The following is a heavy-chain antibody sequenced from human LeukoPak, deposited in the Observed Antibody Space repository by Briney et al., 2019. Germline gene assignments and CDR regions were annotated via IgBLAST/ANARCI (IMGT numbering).Heavy chain of an antibody. Sequence: SVKVSCKASGFTFTSSAVQWVRQARGQRLEWRGWIVVGSGNTNYAPKFQERVTITRDMSTSTAYMELSSLRSEDTAVYYCAAGHLDSYCSSTSCYGTFDYWGQGTLVTVSS. CDR2: IVVGSGNT. J-gene: IGHJ4*02. CDR1: GFTFTSSA. V-gene: IGHV1-58*01. D-gene: IGHD2-2*01. CDR3: AAGHLDSYCSSTSCYGTFDY.